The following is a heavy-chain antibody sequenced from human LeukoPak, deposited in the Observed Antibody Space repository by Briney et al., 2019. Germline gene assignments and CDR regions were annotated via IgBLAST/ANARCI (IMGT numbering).Heavy chain of an antibody. J-gene: IGHJ4*02. CDR2: IYYSGST. CDR3: AREDGPKKGAGFFDS. V-gene: IGHV4-31*03. CDR1: GGSISSGGYY. Sequence: SETLSLTCTVSGGSISSGGYYWSWIRQHPGKGLEWIGYIYYSGSTYYNPSLKSRVTISVDTSKNEFSLKLSSVTAADTAVYYCAREDGPKKGAGFFDSWGQGTLATVSS. D-gene: IGHD4/OR15-4a*01.